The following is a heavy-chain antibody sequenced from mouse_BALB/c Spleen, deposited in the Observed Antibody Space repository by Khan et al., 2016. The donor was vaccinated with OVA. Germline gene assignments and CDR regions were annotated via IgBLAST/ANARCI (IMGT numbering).Heavy chain of an antibody. CDR1: GFSLTSYG. CDR3: ARGDCYDEDAMDY. CDR2: IWAGGST. V-gene: IGHV2-9*02. Sequence: QVQLKESGPGLVAPSQSLSITCTVSGFSLTSYGVHWVRQPPGKGLEWLGVIWAGGSTNYNSALMSRLSISRDKSKIQVFLTMNSLQTGDTATYYGARGDCYDEDAMDYWGQGTSVTVSS. J-gene: IGHJ4*01. D-gene: IGHD2-12*01.